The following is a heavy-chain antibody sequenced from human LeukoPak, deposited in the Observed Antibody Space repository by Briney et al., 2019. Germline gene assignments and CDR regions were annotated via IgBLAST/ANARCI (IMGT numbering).Heavy chain of an antibody. CDR1: GFTFSAYL. CDR2: ISYDGSNK. Sequence: PGGSLRLSCAASGFTFSAYLMYWGRQAPGKGLEWVAVISYDGSNKYYADSVKGRFTISRDNSKNTLYLQMNSLRAEDTAVYYCARARLRSKDYYYYGMDVWGQGTTVTVSS. CDR3: ARARLRSKDYYYYGMDV. D-gene: IGHD4-17*01. V-gene: IGHV3-30-3*01. J-gene: IGHJ6*02.